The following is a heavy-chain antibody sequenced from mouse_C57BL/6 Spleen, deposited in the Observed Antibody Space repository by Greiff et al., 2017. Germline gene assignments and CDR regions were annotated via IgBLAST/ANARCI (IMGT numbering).Heavy chain of an antibody. CDR2: IYPRSGNT. D-gene: IGHD2-1*01. V-gene: IGHV1-81*01. Sequence: QVHVKQSGAELARPGASVKLSCKASGYTFTSYGISWVKQRTGQGLEWIGEIYPRSGNTYYNEKFKGKATLTADKSSSTAYMELRSLTSEDSAVYFCARDLHGDVWGTGTTVTVSS. J-gene: IGHJ1*03. CDR3: ARDLHGDV. CDR1: GYTFTSYG.